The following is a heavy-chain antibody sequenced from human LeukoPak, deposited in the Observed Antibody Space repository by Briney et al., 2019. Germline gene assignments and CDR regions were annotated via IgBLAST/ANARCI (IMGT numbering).Heavy chain of an antibody. J-gene: IGHJ4*02. Sequence: GGSLRLSCATSGFIFSRYWMSWVRQAPGKGLEWVANINQDESERNYVDSVKGRFTISRDNAKNSLDLQMNSLRAEDTAVYYCARDHYGDFYFDYWGQGTLVTVSS. D-gene: IGHD4-17*01. CDR3: ARDHYGDFYFDY. V-gene: IGHV3-7*01. CDR1: GFIFSRYW. CDR2: INQDESER.